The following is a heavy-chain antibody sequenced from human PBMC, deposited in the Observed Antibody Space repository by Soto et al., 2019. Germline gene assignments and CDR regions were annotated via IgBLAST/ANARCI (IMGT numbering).Heavy chain of an antibody. J-gene: IGHJ4*02. D-gene: IGHD3-22*01. Sequence: GGSLRLSCAASGFTFSNAWMSWVRQAPGKGLEWVCRIKSKTDGGTTDYAAPVKGRFTISSDDSKNTLYLQMNSLKTEDTAVYYWTIDEYYDSSGYYYVDYWGQGTLVTVSS. CDR3: TIDEYYDSSGYYYVDY. CDR2: IKSKTDGGTT. V-gene: IGHV3-15*01. CDR1: GFTFSNAW.